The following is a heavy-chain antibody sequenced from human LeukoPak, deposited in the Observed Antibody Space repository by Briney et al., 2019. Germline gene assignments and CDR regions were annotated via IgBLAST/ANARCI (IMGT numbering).Heavy chain of an antibody. CDR1: GGSISSSNW. Sequence: RASETLSLTCAVSGGSISSSNWWSWVRQPPGKGLEWIGEIYHSGSTNYNPSLKSRVTISVDKSKNQFSLKLSSVTAADTAVYYCACHSSSWGLDYWGQGTLVTVSS. CDR2: IYHSGST. CDR3: ACHSSSWGLDY. J-gene: IGHJ4*02. V-gene: IGHV4-4*02. D-gene: IGHD6-13*01.